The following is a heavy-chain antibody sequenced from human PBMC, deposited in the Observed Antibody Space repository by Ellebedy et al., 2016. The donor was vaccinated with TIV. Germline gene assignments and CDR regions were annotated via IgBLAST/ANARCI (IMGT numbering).Heavy chain of an antibody. D-gene: IGHD3-9*01. J-gene: IGHJ2*01. Sequence: SETLSLTXTVSGGSISSYYWSWIRQPPGKGLEWIGYIYYSGSTNYNPSLKSRVTISVDTSKNQFSLKLSSVTAADTAVYYCARHGASYDILTGYYNVRYFDLWGRGTLVTVSS. CDR3: ARHGASYDILTGYYNVRYFDL. CDR2: IYYSGST. V-gene: IGHV4-59*08. CDR1: GGSISSYY.